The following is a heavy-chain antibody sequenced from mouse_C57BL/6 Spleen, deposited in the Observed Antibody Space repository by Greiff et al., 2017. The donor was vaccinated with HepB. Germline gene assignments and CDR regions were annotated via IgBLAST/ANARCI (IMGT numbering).Heavy chain of an antibody. D-gene: IGHD1-1*01. J-gene: IGHJ2*01. CDR1: GFTFNTYA. Sequence: EVKLVESGGGLVQPKGSLKLSCAASGFTFNTYAMHWVRQAPGKGLEWVARIRSKSSNYATYYADSVKDRFTISRDDSQSMLYLQMNNLKTEDTAMYYCVRESIYYYGSSYVNYFDYWGQGTTLTVSS. V-gene: IGHV10-3*01. CDR2: IRSKSSNYAT. CDR3: VRESIYYYGSSYVNYFDY.